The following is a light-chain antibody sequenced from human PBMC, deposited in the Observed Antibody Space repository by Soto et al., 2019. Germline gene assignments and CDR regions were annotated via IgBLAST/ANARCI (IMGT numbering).Light chain of an antibody. CDR2: GNS. CDR3: QPYDSSLSADV. Sequence: QSVLTQPPSVSGAPGQRVTISCTGSSSNIGAGYDVHWYQQLPGTAPKLLIYGNSNRPSGVPDRFSGSKSGTSASLAITGLQAEDEADYYCQPYDSSLSADVFGTGTKLTVL. CDR1: SSNIGAGYD. V-gene: IGLV1-40*01. J-gene: IGLJ1*01.